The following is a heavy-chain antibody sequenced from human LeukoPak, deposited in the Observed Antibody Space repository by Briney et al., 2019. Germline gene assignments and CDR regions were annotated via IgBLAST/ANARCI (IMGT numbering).Heavy chain of an antibody. CDR3: ARELRDSSGYYHPDY. V-gene: IGHV1-69*04. CDR2: IIPIFGRA. Sequence: SVKVSCKASGGTFSSYAISWVRQAPGQGLEWMGRIIPIFGRANYAQMFQGRVTITADKSTSTAYMELSSLRSEDTAVYYCARELRDSSGYYHPDYWGQGTLVTVSS. CDR1: GGTFSSYA. J-gene: IGHJ4*02. D-gene: IGHD3-22*01.